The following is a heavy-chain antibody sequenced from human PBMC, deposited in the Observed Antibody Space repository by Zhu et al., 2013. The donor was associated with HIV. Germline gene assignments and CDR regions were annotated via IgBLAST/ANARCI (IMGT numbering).Heavy chain of an antibody. CDR3: ARDLYSTSSRPFDI. Sequence: QVQLVQSGAEVKKPGSSVKVSCKASGGTFSSYAISWVRQAPGQGLEWMGGIIPIFGTANYAQKFQGRVTITADKSTSTAYMELSSLRSDDTAVYYCARDLYSTSSRPFDIWGQGTMVTVSS. J-gene: IGHJ3*02. D-gene: IGHD6-6*01. CDR2: IIPIFGTA. CDR1: GGTFSSYA. V-gene: IGHV1-69*06.